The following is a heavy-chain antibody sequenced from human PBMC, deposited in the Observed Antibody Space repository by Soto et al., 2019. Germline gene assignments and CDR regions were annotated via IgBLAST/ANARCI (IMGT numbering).Heavy chain of an antibody. J-gene: IGHJ4*02. CDR2: ISWNSGSI. D-gene: IGHD3-22*01. CDR3: AKDNYYDSSGYYVG. V-gene: IGHV3-9*01. CDR1: GFTFDDYA. Sequence: EVQLVESGGGLVQPGRSLRLSCAASGFTFDDYAMHWVRQAPGKGLEWVSGISWNSGSIGYADSVKGRFTISRDNAKNSLYLQMNSLRAEDTALYYCAKDNYYDSSGYYVGWGQGTLVTVSS.